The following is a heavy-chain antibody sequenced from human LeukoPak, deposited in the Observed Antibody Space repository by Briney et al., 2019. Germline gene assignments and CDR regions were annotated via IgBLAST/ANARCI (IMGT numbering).Heavy chain of an antibody. V-gene: IGHV3-21*01. D-gene: IGHD2-15*01. J-gene: IGHJ6*04. Sequence: GGSLRLSCAASGFTFSSYSMNWVRQAPGKGLEWVSSISSSISYIYYADSVKGRFTISRDNAKNSLYLQMNSLRAEDTAVYYCARASLDIVVVVAATYGMDVWGKGTTVTVSS. CDR1: GFTFSSYS. CDR3: ARASLDIVVVVAATYGMDV. CDR2: ISSSISYI.